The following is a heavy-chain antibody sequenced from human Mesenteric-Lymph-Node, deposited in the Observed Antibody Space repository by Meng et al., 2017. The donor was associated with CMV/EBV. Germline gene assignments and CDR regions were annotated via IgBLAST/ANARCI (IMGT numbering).Heavy chain of an antibody. CDR3: AKEYSFVSGTYGSFDS. CDR2: IRCAGSPT. V-gene: IGHV3-43D*04. J-gene: IGHJ4*02. Sequence: IFVLYATQSGRQPPREGLWCVVLIRCAGSPTSSAHSVRGRFTISRDNKRNSLYLQMNLLRAEDPALYYCAKEYSFVSGTYGSFDSWGPGTLVTVSS. D-gene: IGHD3-10*01. CDR1: IFVLYA.